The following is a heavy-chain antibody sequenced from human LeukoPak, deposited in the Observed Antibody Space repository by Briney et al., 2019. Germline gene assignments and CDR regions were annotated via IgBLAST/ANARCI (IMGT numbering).Heavy chain of an antibody. Sequence: GGSLRLSCAASGFTFDDYVMNWVRQAPGKGLEWVSGISWNSGTIGYADSVKGRFTISRDNAKNSLYLQMNSLRTEDTALYYCAKGGGAMYYDILTGYYRGYYYGMDVWGQGTTVTVSS. CDR3: AKGGGAMYYDILTGYYRGYYYGMDV. D-gene: IGHD3-9*01. CDR1: GFTFDDYV. J-gene: IGHJ6*02. CDR2: ISWNSGTI. V-gene: IGHV3-9*01.